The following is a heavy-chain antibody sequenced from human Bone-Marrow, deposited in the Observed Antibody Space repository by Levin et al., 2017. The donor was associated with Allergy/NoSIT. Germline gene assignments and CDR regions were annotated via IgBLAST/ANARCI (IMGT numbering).Heavy chain of an antibody. J-gene: IGHJ3*02. V-gene: IGHV3-74*01. CDR1: EFTFSTYW. CDR3: AREGRYYGSGNRQSDAFDI. Sequence: GESLKISCAASEFTFSTYWMHWVRQAPGKGLVWVSRIYNDGSRTSYADSVKGRFTISRDNARNTLYLQMNSLRAEDTAVYYCAREGRYYGSGNRQSDAFDIWGQGAMVTVSS. CDR2: IYNDGSRT. D-gene: IGHD3-10*01.